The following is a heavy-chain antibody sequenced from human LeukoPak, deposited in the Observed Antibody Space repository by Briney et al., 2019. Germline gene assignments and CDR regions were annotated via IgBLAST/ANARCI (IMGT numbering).Heavy chain of an antibody. CDR3: ARDPPYGDYGFDY. J-gene: IGHJ4*02. CDR1: GGSISSYY. D-gene: IGHD4-17*01. Sequence: SETLSLTCTVSGGSISSYYWSWIRQPPGMGLEWIGYIYYSGSTNYNPSLKSRVTISVDTSKNQFSLKLSSVTAADTAVYYCARDPPYGDYGFDYWGQGTLVTVSS. CDR2: IYYSGST. V-gene: IGHV4-59*01.